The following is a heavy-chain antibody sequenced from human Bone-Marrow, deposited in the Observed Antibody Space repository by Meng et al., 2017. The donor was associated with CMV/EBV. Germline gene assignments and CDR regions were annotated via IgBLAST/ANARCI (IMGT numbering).Heavy chain of an antibody. CDR3: ARENQQWVFGENYYYGMDV. J-gene: IGHJ6*02. CDR2: ISSSSSYI. Sequence: GESLKISCAASGFTFSSYSMNWVRQAPGKGLEWVSSISSSSSYIYYADSVKGRFTISRDNAKNSLYLQMNSLRAEDTAVYYCARENQQWVFGENYYYGMDVSGQGTTVTVSS. CDR1: GFTFSSYS. V-gene: IGHV3-21*01. D-gene: IGHD3-3*01.